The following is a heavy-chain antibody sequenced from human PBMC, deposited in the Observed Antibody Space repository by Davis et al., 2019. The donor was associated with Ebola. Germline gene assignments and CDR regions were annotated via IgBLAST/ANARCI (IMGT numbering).Heavy chain of an antibody. J-gene: IGHJ6*03. D-gene: IGHD4-23*01. CDR2: ISAYNGNT. CDR1: GYTFTSYG. Sequence: ASVKVSCKASGYTFTSYGISWVRQAPGQGLEWMGWISAYNGNTNYAQKLQGRVTMTTDTSTSTAYMELRSLRSDDTAVYYCARDVPTAVTRLPITSYYYYYYMDVWGKGTTVTVSS. CDR3: ARDVPTAVTRLPITSYYYYYYMDV. V-gene: IGHV1-18*04.